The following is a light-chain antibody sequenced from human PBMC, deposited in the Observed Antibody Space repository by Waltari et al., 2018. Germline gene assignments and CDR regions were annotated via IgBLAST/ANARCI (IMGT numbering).Light chain of an antibody. CDR3: SSCGRGSTAE. J-gene: IGLJ3*02. CDR2: DVN. CDR1: SSDVGGYNF. V-gene: IGLV2-14*03. Sequence: QSALTQPASVSGSPGQSITISCTGTSSDVGGYNFVSWYQQHPGNAPKLIIYDVNYRPSGVSDRFSGSESGNTASLTISGLQTDDEADYFCSSCGRGSTAEFGGGTKLTVL.